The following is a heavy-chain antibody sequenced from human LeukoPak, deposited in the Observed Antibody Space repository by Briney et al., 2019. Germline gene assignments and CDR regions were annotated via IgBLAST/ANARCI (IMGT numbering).Heavy chain of an antibody. D-gene: IGHD2-15*01. J-gene: IGHJ4*02. V-gene: IGHV1-46*01. CDR2: INPSGCST. CDR1: GYTFTSYY. Sequence: ASVKVSCKASGYTFTSYYMHWVRQAPGQGLEWMGIINPSGCSTSYAQKFQGRVTMTSGTSTSTVYMELSSLRSEDTAVYYCARLPKVVAATPDYWGQGTLVTVSS. CDR3: ARLPKVVAATPDY.